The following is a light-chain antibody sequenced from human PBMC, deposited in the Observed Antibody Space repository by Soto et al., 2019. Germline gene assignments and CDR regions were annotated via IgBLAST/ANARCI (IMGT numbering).Light chain of an antibody. V-gene: IGKV1-39*01. J-gene: IGKJ4*01. CDR3: QQSYSTPLT. CDR1: QSIGGF. CDR2: AAS. Sequence: DIQMTQSPSSLSVSVGDRVTITCRASQSIGGFLNWYQQKLGKAPKLLIYAASSLQSGVPSRFSGSGSGTEFTLTISSLQPEDFATYYCQQSYSTPLTFGGGTKVDIK.